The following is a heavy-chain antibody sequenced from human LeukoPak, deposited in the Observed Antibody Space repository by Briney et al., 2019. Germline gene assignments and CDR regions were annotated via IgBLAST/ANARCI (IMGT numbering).Heavy chain of an antibody. CDR3: AREHYDSSGYHNWFDP. J-gene: IGHJ5*02. V-gene: IGHV4-59*01. CDR1: GGSISSYY. CDR2: IYYSGST. D-gene: IGHD3-22*01. Sequence: SETPSLTCTVSGGSISSYYWSWIRQPPGKGLEWIGYIYYSGSTNYNPSLKNRVTISVDTSKNQFSLKLSSVTAADTAVYYCAREHYDSSGYHNWFDPWGQGTLVTVSS.